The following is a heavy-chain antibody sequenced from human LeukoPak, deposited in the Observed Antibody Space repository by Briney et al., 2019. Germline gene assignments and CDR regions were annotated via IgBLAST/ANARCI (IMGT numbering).Heavy chain of an antibody. Sequence: GGSLRLSCAASAFTFTNYNMIWVRQAPGKGLEWVSSISSSSTYIYYADSVKGRFTISRDDAKHSLFLQMNSLRAEDTVVYYCGTADLTGYYGGDYWGQGTLVTVSS. CDR1: AFTFTNYN. J-gene: IGHJ4*02. CDR3: GTADLTGYYGGDY. V-gene: IGHV3-21*01. CDR2: ISSSSTYI. D-gene: IGHD3-9*01.